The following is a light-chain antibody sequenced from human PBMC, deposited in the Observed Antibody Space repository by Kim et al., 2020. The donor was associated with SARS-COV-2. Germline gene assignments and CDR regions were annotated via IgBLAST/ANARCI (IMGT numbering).Light chain of an antibody. V-gene: IGKV3D-15*01. CDR3: QQYNTWPVAYT. J-gene: IGKJ2*01. Sequence: EIVMTQSPATLSVSPGERATLSCRASQSVIINLAWYQRNPGQALRLLIYAASIRATGTPARFSGSGSGTEFTLTISGLQSDDFAVYFCQQYNTWPVAYTFGQGAKLEI. CDR2: AAS. CDR1: QSVIIN.